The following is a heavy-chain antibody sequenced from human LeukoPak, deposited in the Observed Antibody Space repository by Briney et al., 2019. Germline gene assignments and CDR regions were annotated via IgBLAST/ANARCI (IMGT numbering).Heavy chain of an antibody. CDR1: GDSITSRSYY. CDR3: ARASITYYYYYYMGV. CDR2: IYYTGST. J-gene: IGHJ6*03. V-gene: IGHV4-39*07. D-gene: IGHD1-14*01. Sequence: PSETLSLTCTVSGDSITSRSYYWGWIRQPPGKGLEWIGSIYYTGSTYYNPSLKSRVTISVDTSKNQFSLKLSSVTAAGTAVYYCARASITYYYYYYMGVWGKGTTVTVSS.